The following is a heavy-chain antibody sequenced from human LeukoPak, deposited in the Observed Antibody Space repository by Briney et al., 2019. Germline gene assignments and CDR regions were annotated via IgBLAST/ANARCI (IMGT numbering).Heavy chain of an antibody. CDR3: ARGMGAYDGSGYQIY. Sequence: GRSLRLSCAASGFTFSSYAMHWVRQAPGKGLEWVAVISYDGSNKYYADSVKGRFTISRDNSKNTLYLQMNSLRAEDTAVYYCARGMGAYDGSGYQIYWGQGTLVIVSS. J-gene: IGHJ4*02. CDR1: GFTFSSYA. V-gene: IGHV3-30-3*01. CDR2: ISYDGSNK. D-gene: IGHD3-22*01.